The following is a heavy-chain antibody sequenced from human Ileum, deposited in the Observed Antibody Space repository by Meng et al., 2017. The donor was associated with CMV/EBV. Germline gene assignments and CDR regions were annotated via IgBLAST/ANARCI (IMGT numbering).Heavy chain of an antibody. CDR3: AREYDRTYHFDY. D-gene: IGHD3-3*01. CDR2: IRSTDDNR. J-gene: IGHJ4*02. V-gene: IGHV1-46*01. Sequence: SCKASGYTFTSYHIHWMRQAPGQGLEWMGIIRSTDDNRGYAQKFQNRVTLTRDTSTSTVHMELSNLGSDDTAVYYCAREYDRTYHFDYWGQGVLVTVSS. CDR1: GYTFTSYH.